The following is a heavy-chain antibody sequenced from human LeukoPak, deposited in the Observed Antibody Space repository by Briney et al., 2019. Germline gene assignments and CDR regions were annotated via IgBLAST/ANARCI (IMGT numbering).Heavy chain of an antibody. CDR1: GFTFSSYG. D-gene: IGHD3-3*01. CDR3: ARDLYDFWSGYYTGIGDY. Sequence: GGSLRLSCAASGFTFSSYGMHWVRQAPGKGLEWVAVISYDGSNKYYADSVKGRFTISRDNSKNTLYLQMNSLRAEDTAVYYCARDLYDFWSGYYTGIGDYWGQGTLVTVSS. J-gene: IGHJ4*02. V-gene: IGHV3-30*03. CDR2: ISYDGSNK.